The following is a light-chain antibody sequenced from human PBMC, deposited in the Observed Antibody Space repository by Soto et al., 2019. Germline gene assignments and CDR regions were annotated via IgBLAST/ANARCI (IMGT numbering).Light chain of an antibody. CDR2: DAS. CDR1: QSISSR. V-gene: IGKV1-5*01. CDR3: QHYYRFTWT. Sequence: DIQMTQSPSTLSASVGDRVTITCRASQSISSRLAWYQQKPGKAPKLLIYDASSLESGVPSRFSGSGSGTEFTLTISSLQPDDFATYYCQHYYRFTWTFGQGTKVEIK. J-gene: IGKJ1*01.